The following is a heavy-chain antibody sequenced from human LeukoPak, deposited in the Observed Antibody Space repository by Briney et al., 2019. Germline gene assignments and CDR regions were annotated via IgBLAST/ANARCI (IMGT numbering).Heavy chain of an antibody. J-gene: IGHJ4*02. CDR1: GFTFSSYE. CDR2: ISSSGNSI. D-gene: IGHD6-6*01. V-gene: IGHV3-48*03. Sequence: GGSLRLSCAASGFTFSSYEVNWVRQAPGKGLEWVSYISSSGNSISYADSVKGRFTISRDNAKNSLYLQMNSLRAEDTAVYYCARADDSSSGYFDYWGQGTLVTVSS. CDR3: ARADDSSSGYFDY.